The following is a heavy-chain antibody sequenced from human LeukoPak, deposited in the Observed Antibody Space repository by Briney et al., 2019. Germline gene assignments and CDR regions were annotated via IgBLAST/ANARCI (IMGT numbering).Heavy chain of an antibody. D-gene: IGHD2-15*01. CDR3: ARYSCSGGSCYSDY. J-gene: IGHJ4*02. Sequence: ASVKVSCKASGYTFTSYDINWVRQATGQGLEWMGWMNPNSGNTGYAQKFQGRVTITRNTSISTAYMELSSLRSEDTAVYYCARYSCSGGSCYSDYWGQGTLVTVSS. V-gene: IGHV1-8*03. CDR2: MNPNSGNT. CDR1: GYTFTSYD.